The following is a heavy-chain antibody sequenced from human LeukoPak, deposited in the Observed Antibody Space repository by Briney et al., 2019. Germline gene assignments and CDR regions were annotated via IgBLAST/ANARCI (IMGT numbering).Heavy chain of an antibody. D-gene: IGHD3-10*01. J-gene: IGHJ5*02. Sequence: PSETLSLTCAVYGGSFSGYYWSWIRQPPGKGLEWIGEINHSGSTNYNPSLKSRVTISVDTSKNQFSLKLSSVTAADTAVYYCARVGYYYGSGKANWFDPWGQGTLVTVSS. CDR3: ARVGYYYGSGKANWFDP. CDR1: GGSFSGYY. V-gene: IGHV4-34*01. CDR2: INHSGST.